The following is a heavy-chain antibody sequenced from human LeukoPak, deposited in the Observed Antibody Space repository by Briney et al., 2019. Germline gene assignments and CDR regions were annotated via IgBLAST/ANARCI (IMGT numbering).Heavy chain of an antibody. CDR2: ISSSSSTI. D-gene: IGHD1-26*01. V-gene: IGHV3-48*04. J-gene: IGHJ6*03. CDR3: AKGFRTGVGPYVGYHYYMDV. CDR1: GFTFSSYS. Sequence: GGSLRLSCAASGFTFSSYSMNWVRQAPGKGLEWVSYISSSSSTIYYADSVKGRFTISRDNAKNSLYLQMNSLRAEDTGVYYCAKGFRTGVGPYVGYHYYMDVWGKGATVTVSS.